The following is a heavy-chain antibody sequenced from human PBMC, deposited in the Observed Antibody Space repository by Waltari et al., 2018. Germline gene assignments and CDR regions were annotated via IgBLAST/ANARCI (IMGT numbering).Heavy chain of an antibody. V-gene: IGHV4-39*01. CDR3: ARLTAGILTGYYSGFDP. CDR2: IYYSGRT. Sequence: QLQLQESGPGLVKPSETLSLTCTVSGGSISSSSYYWGWIRQPPGKGLEWIGRIYYSGRTYYNPSLKSRVTISVDTSKNQFSLKLSSVTAADTAVYYCARLTAGILTGYYSGFDPWGQGTLVTVSS. CDR1: GGSISSSSYY. D-gene: IGHD3-9*01. J-gene: IGHJ5*02.